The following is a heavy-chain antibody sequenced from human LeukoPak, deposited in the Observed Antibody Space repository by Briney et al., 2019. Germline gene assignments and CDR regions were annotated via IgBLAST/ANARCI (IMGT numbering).Heavy chain of an antibody. V-gene: IGHV3-21*01. D-gene: IGHD5-24*01. CDR1: GFMFTSYW. CDR3: ARGRDGYNLVDAFDI. Sequence: GGSLRLSCAASGFMFTSYWMSWVRQAPGKGLEWVSSISSSSSYIYYADSLKGRFTISRDNAKNSLYLQMNSLRAEDTAVHYCARGRDGYNLVDAFDIWGQGIMVTVSS. CDR2: ISSSSSYI. J-gene: IGHJ3*02.